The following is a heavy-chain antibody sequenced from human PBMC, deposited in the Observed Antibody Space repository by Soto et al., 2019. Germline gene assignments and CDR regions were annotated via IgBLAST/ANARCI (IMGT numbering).Heavy chain of an antibody. V-gene: IGHV4-34*01. CDR2: INHSGST. D-gene: IGHD3-10*01. J-gene: IGHJ4*02. CDR3: ARTDNVDYYRY. CDR1: GGSFSGYY. Sequence: SKALSLTCAVYGGSFSGYYWSWIRQPPGKGLEWIGEINHSGSTNYNPSLKSRVTISVDTSESRFALRLTSVTAADSAVYYCARTDNVDYYRYCGQGTLVTVSS.